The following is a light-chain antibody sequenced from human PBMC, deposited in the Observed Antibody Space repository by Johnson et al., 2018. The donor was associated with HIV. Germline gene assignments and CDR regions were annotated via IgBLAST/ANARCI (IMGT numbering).Light chain of an antibody. J-gene: IGLJ1*01. Sequence: QSVLTQPPSVSAAPGQKVTISCSGSSSDMGNYAVSWYQQLPGTAPKLLIYENNKRPSGIPDRFSGSKSGTSATLGLTGLQTGDEADYYCGTWACSLSAVYVFGTGTKVTVL. CDR1: SSDMGNYA. V-gene: IGLV1-51*01. CDR2: ENN. CDR3: GTWACSLSAVYV.